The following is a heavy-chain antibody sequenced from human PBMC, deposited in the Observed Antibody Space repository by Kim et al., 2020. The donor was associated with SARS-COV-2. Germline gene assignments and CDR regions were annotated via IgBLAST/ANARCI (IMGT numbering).Heavy chain of an antibody. Sequence: ADPVKGRFTIARDNSKNTLYLQMNSLRAEDTAVYYCAKGASGSYITAFDIWGQGTMVTVSS. J-gene: IGHJ3*02. V-gene: IGHV3-30*02. CDR3: AKGASGSYITAFDI. D-gene: IGHD1-26*01.